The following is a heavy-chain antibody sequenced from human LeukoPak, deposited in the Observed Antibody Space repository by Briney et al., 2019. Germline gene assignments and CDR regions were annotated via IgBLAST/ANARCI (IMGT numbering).Heavy chain of an antibody. J-gene: IGHJ4*02. Sequence: PGGSLRLSCAASAFTFSSYGMPWVRQAPGKGLEWVSFIQYDGSNKYYADSVKGRFTISRDNSKDTLYLQMNSLRAEDTAVYYCAKEGYDRSGYCFDYWGQGTLVTVSS. CDR3: AKEGYDRSGYCFDY. CDR1: AFTFSSYG. V-gene: IGHV3-30*02. CDR2: IQYDGSNK. D-gene: IGHD3-22*01.